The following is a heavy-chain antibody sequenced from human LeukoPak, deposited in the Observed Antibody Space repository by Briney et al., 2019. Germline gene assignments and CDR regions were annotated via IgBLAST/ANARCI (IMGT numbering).Heavy chain of an antibody. Sequence: GGSLRLSCAASGFTFSSYEMNWVRQAQGEGLEWVSYISSSGSTIYYADSVKGRFTISRDNAKNSLYLQMNSLRAEDTAVYYCAELGITMIGGVWGKGTTVTISS. D-gene: IGHD3-10*02. CDR1: GFTFSSYE. CDR2: ISSSGSTI. V-gene: IGHV3-48*03. J-gene: IGHJ6*04. CDR3: AELGITMIGGV.